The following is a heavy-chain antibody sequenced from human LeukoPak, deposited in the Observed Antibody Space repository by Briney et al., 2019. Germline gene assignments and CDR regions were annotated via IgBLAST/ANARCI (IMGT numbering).Heavy chain of an antibody. J-gene: IGHJ4*02. D-gene: IGHD6-13*01. V-gene: IGHV3-23*01. CDR2: ISPSGGNG. CDR3: AKGSLGSWYYFDY. Sequence: GGSLRLSCAASGFTFNTHAMSWVRQAPGKGLEWVAAISPSGGNGYYADSVKGRFTIFRDNSKNTLYLQMNSLRAEDTAVYYCAKGSLGSWYYFDYWGQGTLVTVSS. CDR1: GFTFNTHA.